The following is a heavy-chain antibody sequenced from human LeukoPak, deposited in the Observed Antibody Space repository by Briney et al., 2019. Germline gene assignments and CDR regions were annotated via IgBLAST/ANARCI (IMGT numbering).Heavy chain of an antibody. Sequence: SETLSLTCTVSGGSISSGSYYWSWIRQPPGKGLEWIGYIYYSGSTNYNPSLKSRLTISVDTSKNQFSLKLSSVTAADTAIYYCAMQYSSYYFDYWGQGTLVTVSS. V-gene: IGHV4-61*01. CDR1: GGSISSGSYY. CDR3: AMQYSSYYFDY. D-gene: IGHD4-11*01. J-gene: IGHJ4*02. CDR2: IYYSGST.